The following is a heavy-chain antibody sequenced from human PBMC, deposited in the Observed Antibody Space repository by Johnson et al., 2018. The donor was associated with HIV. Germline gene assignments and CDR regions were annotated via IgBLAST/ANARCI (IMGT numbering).Heavy chain of an antibody. CDR2: ISYDGSNK. Sequence: VQLVESGGAVVQPGRSLRLSCAASGFTFSSYAMHWVRQAPGKGLEWVAVISYDGSNKYYADSVKGRFTISRDNSKNTLYLQMNSLRAEDTAVYYCARDLLSRAFDIWGQGTMVTVSS. V-gene: IGHV3-30-3*01. J-gene: IGHJ3*02. CDR3: ARDLLSRAFDI. CDR1: GFTFSSYA.